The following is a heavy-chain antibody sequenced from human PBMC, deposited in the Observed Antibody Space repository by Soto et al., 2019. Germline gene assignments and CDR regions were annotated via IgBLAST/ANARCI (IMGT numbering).Heavy chain of an antibody. Sequence: ASVKVSCKASGYTFTSYGISWVRQAPGQGLEWMGWISAYNGNTNYAQKLQGRVTMTRDTSTSTAYMELSSLRSEDTAVYYCARDRLGSTMIVVVMAFDPWGQGTLVTVSS. J-gene: IGHJ5*02. CDR1: GYTFTSYG. CDR2: ISAYNGNT. CDR3: ARDRLGSTMIVVVMAFDP. V-gene: IGHV1-18*01. D-gene: IGHD3-22*01.